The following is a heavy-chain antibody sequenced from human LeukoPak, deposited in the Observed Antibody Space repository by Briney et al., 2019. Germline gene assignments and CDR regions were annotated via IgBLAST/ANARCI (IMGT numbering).Heavy chain of an antibody. Sequence: GASVKVSCKASGYTFTSHGISWVRQAPGQGLEWMGWISAYNGDTKYAQNLQGRVTLTTYTSTTTAYLELRSLTSDDTAVYYCARVGLVGATWRAYYFDYWGQGTLVTVSS. CDR2: ISAYNGDT. CDR1: GYTFTSHG. CDR3: ARVGLVGATWRAYYFDY. J-gene: IGHJ4*02. V-gene: IGHV1-18*01. D-gene: IGHD1-26*01.